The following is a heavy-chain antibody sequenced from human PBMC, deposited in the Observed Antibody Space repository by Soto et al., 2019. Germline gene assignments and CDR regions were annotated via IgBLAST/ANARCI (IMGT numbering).Heavy chain of an antibody. Sequence: QVLLQESGPGLVKPSETLSLTCTVSGVSISGHYWSWIRQPPGKGLEWVGYISYTGSTNYNTSLKSRATISADTSKNLFSLRLSSVTASDTAIYYCARDPDWKNKYYMDVWGKGTTVTVSS. CDR1: GVSISGHY. CDR3: ARDPDWKNKYYMDV. J-gene: IGHJ6*03. CDR2: ISYTGST. D-gene: IGHD1-1*01. V-gene: IGHV4-59*11.